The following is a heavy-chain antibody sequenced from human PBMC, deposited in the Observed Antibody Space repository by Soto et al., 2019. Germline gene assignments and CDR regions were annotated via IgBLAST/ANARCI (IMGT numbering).Heavy chain of an antibody. Sequence: QEQVVESGGGVLQPGRSLRLSCAASGFTLSSYAMHCVRQAPGKGLEWVAMIWSDGTTKYYADSVKGRFTISRDSSKKTWYLQMNSLRVDDTAVYYCVRDPLGSGWAFDYWGQGTLVTVSS. CDR1: GFTLSSYA. CDR3: VRDPLGSGWAFDY. CDR2: IWSDGTTK. D-gene: IGHD6-19*01. J-gene: IGHJ4*02. V-gene: IGHV3-33*01.